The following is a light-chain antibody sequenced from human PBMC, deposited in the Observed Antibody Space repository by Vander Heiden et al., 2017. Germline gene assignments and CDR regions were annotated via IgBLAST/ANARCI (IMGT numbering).Light chain of an antibody. CDR2: KAS. CDR1: QSISSW. CDR3: QQYNSYSQT. V-gene: IGKV1-5*03. J-gene: IGKJ2*01. Sequence: DIQMTHSPSTLSASVGARVTITCRASQSISSWLAWYQQKPGKAAKLLIYKASSLESGVPSRFSGSGSGTEFTLTISSLQPDDFATYYCQQYNSYSQTFGQGTKLEIK.